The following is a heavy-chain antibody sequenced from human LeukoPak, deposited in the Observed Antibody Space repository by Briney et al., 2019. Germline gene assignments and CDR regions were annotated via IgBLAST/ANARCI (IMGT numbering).Heavy chain of an antibody. Sequence: PGGSLRLSCAVSGFTVSDNYMSWVRQAPGKGLEWVSIIYSAGTTHYADSVKGRFTISRDNSKNTLYLQMNSLRVEDTAVYYCARDGDYGDTYYFDYRGQGTLVTVSS. V-gene: IGHV3-66*01. D-gene: IGHD4-17*01. CDR3: ARDGDYGDTYYFDY. CDR2: IYSAGTT. CDR1: GFTVSDNY. J-gene: IGHJ4*02.